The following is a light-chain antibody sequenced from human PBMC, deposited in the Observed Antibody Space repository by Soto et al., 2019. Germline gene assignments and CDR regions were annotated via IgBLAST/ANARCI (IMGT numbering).Light chain of an antibody. CDR2: GNS. V-gene: IGLV1-40*01. CDR1: SSNIGAGYD. Sequence: QSVLTQPPSVSGAPGQRVTISCTGSSSNIGAGYDVHWYQQLPGTAPKLLIYGNSNRPSGVPERFSGSKSGTSASLAITGLQAEDEADYYRQSYDSSLSGLYVFGAGTKLTVL. CDR3: QSYDSSLSGLYV. J-gene: IGLJ1*01.